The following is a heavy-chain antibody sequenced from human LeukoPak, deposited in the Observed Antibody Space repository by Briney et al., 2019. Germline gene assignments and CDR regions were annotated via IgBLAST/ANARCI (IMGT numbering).Heavy chain of an antibody. CDR2: IIPIFGTA. Sequence: SVKVSCKASGGTFSSYAISWVRQAPGQGLEWMGGIIPIFGTANYAQKFQGRVTITADKSTSTAHMELSSLRSEDTAVYYCARGAYGSGSYGGLYGMDVWGKGTTVTVSS. CDR3: ARGAYGSGSYGGLYGMDV. CDR1: GGTFSSYA. J-gene: IGHJ6*04. V-gene: IGHV1-69*06. D-gene: IGHD3-10*01.